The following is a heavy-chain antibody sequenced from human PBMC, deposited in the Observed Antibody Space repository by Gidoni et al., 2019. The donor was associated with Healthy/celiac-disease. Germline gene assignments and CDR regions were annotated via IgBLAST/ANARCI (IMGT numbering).Heavy chain of an antibody. CDR3: TTFSRDYGGNFGFDY. Sequence: EVQLVESGGGLVKPGGSLRLSCAASGFTFSNAWMSWVRQAPGKGLELVGRMKSKTDGGTTDYAAPVKGRFTISRDDSKNTLYLQMNSLKTEDTAVYYCTTFSRDYGGNFGFDYWGQGTLVTVSS. V-gene: IGHV3-15*01. CDR2: MKSKTDGGTT. CDR1: GFTFSNAW. D-gene: IGHD4-17*01. J-gene: IGHJ4*02.